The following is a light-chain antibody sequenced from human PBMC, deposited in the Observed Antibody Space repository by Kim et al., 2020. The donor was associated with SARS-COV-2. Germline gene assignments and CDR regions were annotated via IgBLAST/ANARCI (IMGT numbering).Light chain of an antibody. V-gene: IGKV1-17*01. CDR1: PAIRKH. CDR3: LQYNSYPYT. CDR2: AAS. Sequence: EGDSIHIPGPASPAIRKHVGWYQKLPGKTPNRLSYAASSLQSGDPSRFSGSGSGTEVTHTRRSLQPADVASYYCLQYNSYPYTFGQGTKLEIK. J-gene: IGKJ2*01.